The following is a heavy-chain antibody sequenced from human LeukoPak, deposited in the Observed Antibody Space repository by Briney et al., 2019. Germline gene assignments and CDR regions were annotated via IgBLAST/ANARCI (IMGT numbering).Heavy chain of an antibody. CDR3: AKDRAVYADPLLDFDY. V-gene: IGHV3-30*02. Sequence: PGGSLRLSCAASGFTFRSYDMQWVRQAPGKGLEWVAFVRFDGNNNYYADSVKGRFTSSRDNPKNTLFLQMNSLRAEDTAVYYCAKDRAVYADPLLDFDYWGQGTLVTVSS. J-gene: IGHJ4*02. D-gene: IGHD2-8*01. CDR2: VRFDGNNN. CDR1: GFTFRSYD.